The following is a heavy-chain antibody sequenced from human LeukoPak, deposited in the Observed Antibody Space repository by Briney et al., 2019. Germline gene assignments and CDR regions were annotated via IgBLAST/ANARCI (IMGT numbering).Heavy chain of an antibody. J-gene: IGHJ4*02. CDR2: INHSGST. Sequence: PSETLSLTCAVYGGSFSGYYWSWIRQPPGKGLEWIGEINHSGSTNYNPSLKSRVTMSVDTSKNQFSLKLSSVTAADTAVYYCARTTDYWGQGTLVTVSS. V-gene: IGHV4-34*01. D-gene: IGHD1-1*01. CDR3: ARTTDY. CDR1: GGSFSGYY.